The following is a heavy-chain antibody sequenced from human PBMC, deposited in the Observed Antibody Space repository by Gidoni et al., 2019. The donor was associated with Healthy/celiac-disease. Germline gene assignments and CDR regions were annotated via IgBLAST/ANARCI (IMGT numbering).Heavy chain of an antibody. J-gene: IGHJ4*02. Sequence: QVQLVESGGGVVQPGRSLRLSCAASGFTFSSYAMHWVRQAPGKGLEWVVVISDDGSNKYYEDSVKGRFNISRDNSKNTLYLQMNSLRAEDTAVYYCASFDFDYGGAFDYWGQGTLVTVSS. CDR3: ASFDFDYGGAFDY. CDR2: ISDDGSNK. D-gene: IGHD4-17*01. V-gene: IGHV3-30-3*01. CDR1: GFTFSSYA.